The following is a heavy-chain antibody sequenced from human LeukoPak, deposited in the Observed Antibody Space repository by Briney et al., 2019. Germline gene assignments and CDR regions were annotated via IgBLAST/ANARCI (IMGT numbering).Heavy chain of an antibody. CDR2: ISGSGGST. CDR1: GFTFSSYA. V-gene: IGHV3-23*01. J-gene: IGHJ4*02. D-gene: IGHD3-10*01. CDR3: AKDPNGSGPDFDY. Sequence: GGSLRLSCAASGFTFSSYAMTWGRQAPGKGLEWVSGISGSGGSTNYADSVKGRFTISRDNSKDTLYLQMNSLRAEDTAVYYCAKDPNGSGPDFDYWGQGTLVTVSS.